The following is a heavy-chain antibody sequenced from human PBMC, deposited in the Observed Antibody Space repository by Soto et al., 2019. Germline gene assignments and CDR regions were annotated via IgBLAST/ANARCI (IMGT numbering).Heavy chain of an antibody. D-gene: IGHD2-21*02. CDR3: ARGFRGCDADWFDP. V-gene: IGHV1-3*01. CDR2: INAGNGNT. J-gene: IGHJ5*02. CDR1: GYTFTSYA. Sequence: ASVKVSCKASGYTFTSYAMHWVRQAPGQRLEWMGWINAGNGNTKYSQKFQGRVTITRDTSASTAYMELSSLRSEDTAVYYCARGFRGCDADWFDPWGQGTLVTVSS.